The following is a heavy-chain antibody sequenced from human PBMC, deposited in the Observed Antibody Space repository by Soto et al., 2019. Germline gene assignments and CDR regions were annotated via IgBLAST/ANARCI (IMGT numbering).Heavy chain of an antibody. V-gene: IGHV3-23*01. CDR2: ISGSGGST. CDR3: AKVAWIQLLVYWYFDL. Sequence: EVQLLESGGGLVQPGGSRRLSCAASGFTFSSYAMSWVRQAPGKGLEWVSAISGSGGSTYYADSVKGRFTISRDNSKNTLYLQMNSLRAEDTAVYYCAKVAWIQLLVYWYFDLWGRGTLVTVSS. CDR1: GFTFSSYA. D-gene: IGHD5-18*01. J-gene: IGHJ2*01.